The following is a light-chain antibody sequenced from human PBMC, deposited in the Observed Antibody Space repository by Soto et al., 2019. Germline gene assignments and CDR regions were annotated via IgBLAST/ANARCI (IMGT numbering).Light chain of an antibody. CDR3: QHYCSSSWN. V-gene: IGKV3-20*01. J-gene: IGKJ1*01. CDR2: GAS. CDR1: QSVSSSY. Sequence: EIVLTQSPGTLSLSPGERATLSCRASQSVSSSYLAWYQQKPGQAPRLLIYGASSRATGIPDRFSGSGSGTDFTLTISRLEPEDFAVYYCQHYCSSSWNFGQGTKVEIK.